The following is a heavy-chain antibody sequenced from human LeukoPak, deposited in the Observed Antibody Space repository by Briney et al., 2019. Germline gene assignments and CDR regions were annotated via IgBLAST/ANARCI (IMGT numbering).Heavy chain of an antibody. V-gene: IGHV1-8*01. J-gene: IGHJ6*03. CDR1: GYTFTSYD. D-gene: IGHD4-17*01. CDR2: MNPNSGNT. CDR3: ARAPKCTVTICYYYMDV. Sequence: ASVKVSCKASGYTFTSYDINWVRQATGQGLEWMGWMNPNSGNTGYAQKFQGRVTMTRNTSISTAYMELSSLRSEDTAVYYCARAPKCTVTICYYYMDVWGKGTTVTISS.